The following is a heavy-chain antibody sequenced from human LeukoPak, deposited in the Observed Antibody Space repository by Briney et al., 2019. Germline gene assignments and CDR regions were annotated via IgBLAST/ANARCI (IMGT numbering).Heavy chain of an antibody. CDR1: VSTGSISSGY. V-gene: IGHV2-70*11. CDR3: ARMRIPEGYY. J-gene: IGHJ4*02. D-gene: IGHD1-14*01. Sequence: TLSLICSVSTGSISSGYWSWIRQPPGKALEWLARIDWDDDKYYSTSLKTRLTISKDTSKNQVVLTMTNMDTVDTATYFCARMRIPEGYYWGQGTLVTVSS. CDR2: IDWDDDK.